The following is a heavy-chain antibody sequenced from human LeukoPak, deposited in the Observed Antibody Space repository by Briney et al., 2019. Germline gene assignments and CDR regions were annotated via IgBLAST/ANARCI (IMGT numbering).Heavy chain of an antibody. J-gene: IGHJ3*02. CDR1: GYSISSGYH. CDR2: MSHSGST. V-gene: IGHV4-38-2*01. D-gene: IGHD3-3*01. Sequence: PSETLSLTCAVSGYSISSGYHWAWIRQPPGKGLEWIGSMSHSGSTYYNPSLKSRVTMSVDTSKNQFSLKLSSVTAADTAVYYCARRGITIFGVVISPGAFDIWGQGTMVTVSS. CDR3: ARRGITIFGVVISPGAFDI.